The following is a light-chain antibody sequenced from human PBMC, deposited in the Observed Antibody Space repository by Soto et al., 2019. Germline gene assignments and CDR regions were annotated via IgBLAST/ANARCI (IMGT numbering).Light chain of an antibody. CDR1: QTVRNNY. CDR3: QQLSSYPLT. Sequence: EFVLTQSPGTLSLSPGERATLSCRASQTVRNNYLAWYQQKPGQDPRLLIYDASSRATGIPDRFSGGGSGTDFTLTISRLEPEDLAVYYCQQLSSYPLTCGGGTQGEIK. CDR2: DAS. V-gene: IGKV3-20*01. J-gene: IGKJ4*01.